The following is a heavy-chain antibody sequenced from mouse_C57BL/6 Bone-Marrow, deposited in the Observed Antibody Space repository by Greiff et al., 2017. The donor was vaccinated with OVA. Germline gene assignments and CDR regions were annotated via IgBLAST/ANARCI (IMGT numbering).Heavy chain of an antibody. J-gene: IGHJ2*01. CDR1: GYTFTSYW. CDR3: AREGDSSGYFDD. CDR2: IDPSDSYT. V-gene: IGHV1-50*01. D-gene: IGHD3-2*02. Sequence: QVQLQQPGAELVKPGASVKLSCKASGYTFTSYWMQWVKQRPGQGLEWIGEIDPSDSYTNYNQKFKGKATLTVDTSSSTAYMQLSSLTSEDSAVYYCAREGDSSGYFDDWGQGTTLTVSS.